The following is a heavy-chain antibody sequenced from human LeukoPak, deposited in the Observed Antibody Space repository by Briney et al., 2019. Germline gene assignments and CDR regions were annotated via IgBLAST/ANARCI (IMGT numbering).Heavy chain of an antibody. Sequence: GGSLRLSCAASGFTFSSYSMNWVRQAPGKGLEWVSSISSSSSYIYYADSVKGRFTISRDNAKNSLYLQMNSLRAEDTAVYCCANPPTIRSYSSSPDWGQGTLVTVSS. CDR2: ISSSSSYI. D-gene: IGHD6-6*01. CDR3: ANPPTIRSYSSSPD. V-gene: IGHV3-21*04. CDR1: GFTFSSYS. J-gene: IGHJ4*02.